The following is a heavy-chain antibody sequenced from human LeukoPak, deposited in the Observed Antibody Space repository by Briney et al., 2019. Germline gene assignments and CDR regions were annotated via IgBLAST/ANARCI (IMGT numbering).Heavy chain of an antibody. D-gene: IGHD3-10*01. Sequence: ASVKVSCKASEYSFTSYDINWVRQATGQGLEWMGWMNPNSGNTGYARKFQGRLTLTTNTSVSTAYMELSSLMSDDTPVYYCARGVHYASGSYFLDNSGQGTLITVS. CDR2: MNPNSGNT. CDR1: EYSFTSYD. CDR3: ARGVHYASGSYFLDN. J-gene: IGHJ4*02. V-gene: IGHV1-8*01.